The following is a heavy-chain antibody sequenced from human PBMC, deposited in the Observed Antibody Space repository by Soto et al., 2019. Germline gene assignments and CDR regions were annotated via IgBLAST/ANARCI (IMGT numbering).Heavy chain of an antibody. D-gene: IGHD3-22*01. J-gene: IGHJ4*02. CDR3: ARDASSNDSPRYYFDY. V-gene: IGHV1-46*01. CDR1: GYTFTSYY. Sequence: QVQLVQSGAEVKKPGASVKVSCKASGYTFTSYYMHWVRQAPGQGLEWMGIINPSGGSTSYAQKFQGRVTMTRDTSTSTVYMELSSLRSEDTAVYYCARDASSNDSPRYYFDYWGQGTLVTVSS. CDR2: INPSGGST.